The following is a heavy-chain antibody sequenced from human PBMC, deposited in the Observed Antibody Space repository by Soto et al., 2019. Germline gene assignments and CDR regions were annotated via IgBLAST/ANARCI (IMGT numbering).Heavy chain of an antibody. CDR1: CGSISSYY. V-gene: IGHV4-59*01. J-gene: IGHJ6*02. Sequence: SETLSLTCTVSCGSISSYYWSWIRQPPGKGLEWIGYMYNTGSTIYNPSLKSRVTISVDTSKNQFSLKLNSVTAADTAVYYCARDLWGYCGADCYPLDVWGQGTTVTVSS. CDR2: MYNTGST. CDR3: ARDLWGYCGADCYPLDV. D-gene: IGHD2-21*02.